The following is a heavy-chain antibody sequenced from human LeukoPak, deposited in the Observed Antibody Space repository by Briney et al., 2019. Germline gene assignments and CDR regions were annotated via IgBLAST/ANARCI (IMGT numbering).Heavy chain of an antibody. CDR1: GGSISSYY. CDR3: VRQADYSNYYDGMDV. D-gene: IGHD4-11*01. Sequence: PSETLSLTCTVSGGSISSYYWGWIRQPAGKGLEWIGRIYSSGSTNYNPALKSRVTMSVDTSKNQFSLKLSSVTAADTAVYYCVRQADYSNYYDGMDVWGQGTTV. V-gene: IGHV4-4*07. J-gene: IGHJ6*02. CDR2: IYSSGST.